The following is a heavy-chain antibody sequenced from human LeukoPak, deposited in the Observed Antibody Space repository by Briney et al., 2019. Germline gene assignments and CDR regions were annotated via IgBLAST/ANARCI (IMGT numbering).Heavy chain of an antibody. J-gene: IGHJ4*02. CDR1: GCTFSSYA. CDR3: DNTSASRDIVVVPVAY. D-gene: IGHD2-2*01. CDR2: ICGCGGST. Sequence: GGSLTLSCAASGCTFSSYAMIWVRHAPGKGLEWVSAICGCGGSTYYADSVKSRRTISRDNSKNTLYPQMNSLRAEGTAVYYCDNTSASRDIVVVPVAYWGQGTLVTVSS. V-gene: IGHV3-23*01.